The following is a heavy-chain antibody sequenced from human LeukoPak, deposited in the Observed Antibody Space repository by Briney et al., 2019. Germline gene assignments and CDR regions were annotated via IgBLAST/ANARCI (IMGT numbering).Heavy chain of an antibody. V-gene: IGHV1-46*01. CDR2: IDPSGGST. CDR3: ARDGAGPPRFDY. Sequence: ASVKVSCKTSGYAFTGYYIHCVRQAPGQGLEWMGIIDPSGGSTTYAQKFQGRVTMTRDTSTSTVHMELSSLRSEDTAVYYCARDGAGPPRFDYWGQGTLVTVSS. D-gene: IGHD6-19*01. J-gene: IGHJ4*02. CDR1: GYAFTGYY.